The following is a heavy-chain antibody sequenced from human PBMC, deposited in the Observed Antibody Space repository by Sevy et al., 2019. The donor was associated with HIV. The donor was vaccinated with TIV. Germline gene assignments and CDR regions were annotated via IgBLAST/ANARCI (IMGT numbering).Heavy chain of an antibody. Sequence: GGSLRLSCAASGFIFDAYAMHWVRQAPGKGLEWVSSINWNSVTIDYADSVKGRFTISRDNAQNSAYMQMNSLRAEDTALYYCAKDMPQFDYDARCIFDIWGQGTMVTVSS. CDR1: GFIFDAYA. D-gene: IGHD4-17*01. J-gene: IGHJ3*02. CDR3: AKDMPQFDYDARCIFDI. CDR2: INWNSVTI. V-gene: IGHV3-9*01.